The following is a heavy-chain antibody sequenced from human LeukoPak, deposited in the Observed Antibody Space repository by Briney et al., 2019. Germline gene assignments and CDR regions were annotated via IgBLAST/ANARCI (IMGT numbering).Heavy chain of an antibody. J-gene: IGHJ4*02. CDR3: ARDPYYYDSSGYYGEGFDY. V-gene: IGHV3-21*01. Sequence: PGGSPRLSCAASGFTFSSYAMTWVRLAPGKGLEWVSYISNSRNYIFDADSVKGRFTIPRDNAKNSLYLQMNSLRAEDTAVYYCARDPYYYDSSGYYGEGFDYWGQGTLVTVSS. CDR2: ISNSRNYI. CDR1: GFTFSSYA. D-gene: IGHD3-22*01.